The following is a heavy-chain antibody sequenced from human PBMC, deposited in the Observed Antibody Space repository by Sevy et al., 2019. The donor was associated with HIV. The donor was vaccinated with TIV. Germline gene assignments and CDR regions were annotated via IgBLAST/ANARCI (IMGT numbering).Heavy chain of an antibody. V-gene: IGHV4-34*01. Sequence: SETLSLTCAVYGGSFSGYYWSWIRQPPGKGLEWIGEINHSGSTNYNPSLKSRVTISVDTYKNQFSLKLSSVTAADTAVYYCARGLGYYYDSSGYPNWFDPWGQGTLVTVSS. J-gene: IGHJ5*02. CDR1: GGSFSGYY. CDR3: ARGLGYYYDSSGYPNWFDP. D-gene: IGHD3-22*01. CDR2: INHSGST.